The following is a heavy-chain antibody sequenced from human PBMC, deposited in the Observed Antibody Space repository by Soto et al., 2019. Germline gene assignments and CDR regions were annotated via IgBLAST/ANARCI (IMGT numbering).Heavy chain of an antibody. CDR1: GFTFSSYA. D-gene: IGHD3-22*01. J-gene: IGHJ4*02. V-gene: IGHV3-23*01. CDR3: AKGPRSITMMVVVIEAFDH. Sequence: PGGSLRLSCAASGFTFSSYAMSWVRQAPGKGLEWVSGISGSGGSTYYADSVKGRFTISRDNSKNTLYLQMNSLRAEDTAVYYCAKGPRSITMMVVVIEAFDHWGQGTLVTVSS. CDR2: ISGSGGST.